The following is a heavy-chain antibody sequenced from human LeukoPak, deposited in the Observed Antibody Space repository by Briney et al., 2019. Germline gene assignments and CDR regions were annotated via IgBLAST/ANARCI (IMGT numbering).Heavy chain of an antibody. CDR3: ARGRGGSYHY. V-gene: IGHV3-74*01. J-gene: IGHJ4*02. Sequence: GGSLRLSCTASGFTFSTYWMQWVRQAPGKGLVWVSHIKSDGSTTRYADSVKGRFTISRDNAKNTLYLQMNSLRVEDTAVYYCARGRGGSYHYWGQGTLVTVSS. CDR2: IKSDGSTT. D-gene: IGHD1-26*01. CDR1: GFTFSTYW.